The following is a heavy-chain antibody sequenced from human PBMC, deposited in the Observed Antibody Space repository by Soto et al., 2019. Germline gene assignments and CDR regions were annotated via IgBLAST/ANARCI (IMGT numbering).Heavy chain of an antibody. V-gene: IGHV3-7*01. Sequence: GGSLRLSFATCGFTFSTYWMSWVRQAPGKGLEWVANIKQDGSEKNYVDSVKGRFTISRDNAKNSLDLQMNSLRAEDTAVYYCASVAIWGQGTPVTVSS. J-gene: IGHJ4*02. CDR2: IKQDGSEK. CDR3: ASVAI. D-gene: IGHD5-12*01. CDR1: GFTFSTYW.